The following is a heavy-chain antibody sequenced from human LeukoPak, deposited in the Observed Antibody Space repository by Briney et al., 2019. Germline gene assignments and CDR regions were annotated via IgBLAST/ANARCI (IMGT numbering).Heavy chain of an antibody. J-gene: IGHJ4*02. V-gene: IGHV3-7*01. CDR1: GLTFTNYW. Sequence: GGSLRLSCAAPGLTFTNYWMHWVRQAPGKGLESVSYIHPDGTEKYYMESLRGRFAISRDNAKNSLYLQMSNLRDEDTAVYYCTSRYDFWSGYFQGYYFDFWGQGSLVTVSS. CDR3: TSRYDFWSGYFQGYYFDF. D-gene: IGHD3-3*01. CDR2: IHPDGTEK.